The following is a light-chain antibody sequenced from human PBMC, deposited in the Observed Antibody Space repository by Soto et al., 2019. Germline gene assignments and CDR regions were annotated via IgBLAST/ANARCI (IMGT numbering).Light chain of an antibody. CDR3: QQYRSSPPYT. V-gene: IGKV3-20*01. CDR1: QSVSSSY. Sequence: EIVLTQSPGTLSLSPGERATLSCRASQSVSSSYLAWYQQKPGQTPRLLIYGASSRATGIPDRFSGSGSGTDLTHTISRLEPEGFAVYYCQQYRSSPPYTFGPGTKLESK. J-gene: IGKJ2*01. CDR2: GAS.